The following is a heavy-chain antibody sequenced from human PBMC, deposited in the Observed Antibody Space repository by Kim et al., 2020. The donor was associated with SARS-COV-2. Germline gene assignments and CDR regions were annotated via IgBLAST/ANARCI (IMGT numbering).Heavy chain of an antibody. CDR2: INAGNGNT. CDR1: GYTFTSYA. J-gene: IGHJ4*02. V-gene: IGHV1-3*01. CDR3: AREGVSSSWYTL. Sequence: ASVKVSCKASGYTFTSYAMHWVRQAPGQRLEWMGWINAGNGNTKYSQKFQGRVTITRDTSASTAYMELSSLRSEDTAVYYCAREGVSSSWYTLWGQGTLVTVSS. D-gene: IGHD6-13*01.